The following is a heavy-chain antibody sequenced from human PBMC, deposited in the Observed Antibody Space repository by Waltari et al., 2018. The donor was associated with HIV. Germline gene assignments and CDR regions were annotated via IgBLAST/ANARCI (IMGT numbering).Heavy chain of an antibody. D-gene: IGHD1-26*01. Sequence: QVQLVQSGAEVKKPGSSVKGSCKASGCPFSSYARSWVRQAPGQGLEWMGRIIPILGIANYAQKFQGRVTITADKSTSTAYMELSSLRSEDTAVYYCARQSIVGATSWYFDLWGRGTLVTVSS. CDR2: IIPILGIA. CDR3: ARQSIVGATSWYFDL. V-gene: IGHV1-69*04. J-gene: IGHJ2*01. CDR1: GCPFSSYA.